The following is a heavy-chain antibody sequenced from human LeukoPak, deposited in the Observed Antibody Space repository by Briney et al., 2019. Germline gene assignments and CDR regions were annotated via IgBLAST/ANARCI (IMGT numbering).Heavy chain of an antibody. CDR1: GGSISSGGCY. J-gene: IGHJ4*02. V-gene: IGHV4-31*03. D-gene: IGHD3-3*01. CDR3: ARVVTIFGVVNLYYFDY. Sequence: SETLSLTCTVSGGSISSGGCYWSWIRQHPGKGLEWIGYIYYSGSTYYNPSLKSRVTISVDTSKNQFSLKLSSVTAADTAVYYCARVVTIFGVVNLYYFDYWGQGTLVTVSS. CDR2: IYYSGST.